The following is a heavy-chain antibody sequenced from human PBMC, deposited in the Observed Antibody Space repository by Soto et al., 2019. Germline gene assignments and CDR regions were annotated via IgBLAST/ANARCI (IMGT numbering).Heavy chain of an antibody. D-gene: IGHD4-17*01. Sequence: QVQLVQSGAEVKKPGSSVKVSCKASADTFNSYSLSWLRQAPGQRLEWMGGITPVFGTADYAQSFEDRLTITADDSTSTVYMDLSSLRSDDTAVYYCASSLEGTTVTNWFDPWGQGALVTVAS. V-gene: IGHV1-69*01. CDR3: ASSLEGTTVTNWFDP. J-gene: IGHJ5*02. CDR1: ADTFNSYS. CDR2: ITPVFGTA.